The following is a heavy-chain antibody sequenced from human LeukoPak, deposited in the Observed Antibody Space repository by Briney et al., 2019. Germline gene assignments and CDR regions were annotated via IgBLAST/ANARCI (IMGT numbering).Heavy chain of an antibody. V-gene: IGHV3-21*01. D-gene: IGHD3-22*01. CDR1: GFTFSSYS. Sequence: GGSLRLSCAASGFTFSSYSMNWVRQAPGKGLEWVSSISSSSSYIYYADSVKGRFTISRDNAKNSLYLQTNSLRAEDTAVYYCARGDYYDSSGYYNWGQGTLVTVSS. J-gene: IGHJ4*02. CDR3: ARGDYYDSSGYYN. CDR2: ISSSSSYI.